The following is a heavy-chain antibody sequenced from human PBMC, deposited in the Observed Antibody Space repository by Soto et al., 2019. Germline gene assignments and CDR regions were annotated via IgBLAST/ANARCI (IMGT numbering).Heavy chain of an antibody. V-gene: IGHV4-59*08. J-gene: IGHJ6*02. CDR3: ARGIIHYGGNDYYYYGMDV. CDR1: GGSISNYY. D-gene: IGHD4-17*01. CDR2: FYYTGIT. Sequence: SETLSLTCTVSGGSISNYYWSWIRQPPGKGLEWIGYFYYTGITNYNPSLKSRISMSVDTSKNQFSLKLSSVTAADTAVYYCARGIIHYGGNDYYYYGMDVWGQGTTVTVSS.